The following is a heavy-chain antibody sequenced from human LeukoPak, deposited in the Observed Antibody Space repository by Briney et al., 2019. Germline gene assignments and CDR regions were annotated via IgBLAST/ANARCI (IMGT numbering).Heavy chain of an antibody. J-gene: IGHJ4*02. CDR3: ARAADRQSLVPFVY. D-gene: IGHD6-19*01. CDR1: GGSISSYY. Sequence: SETLSLTWTVSGGSISSYYWSWIRQPPGKGLEWIGYIYYSGSTNYNPSLKSRVTISVDTSKNQFSLKLSSVTAADTAVYYCARAADRQSLVPFVYWGQGTLVTVSS. V-gene: IGHV4-59*01. CDR2: IYYSGST.